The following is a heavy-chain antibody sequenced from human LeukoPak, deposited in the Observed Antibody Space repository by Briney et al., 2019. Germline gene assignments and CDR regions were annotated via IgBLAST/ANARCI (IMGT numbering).Heavy chain of an antibody. V-gene: IGHV3-21*01. CDR2: ISSSSSYI. CDR1: GFTFSSYS. CDR3: ARPGVDTAMVYYYYYGMDV. D-gene: IGHD5-18*01. J-gene: IGHJ6*04. Sequence: PGRSLRLSCAASGFTFSSYSMNWVRQTPGKGLEWVSSISSSSSYIYYADSVKGRFTISRDHAKNSLYLQMNSLRAEDTAVYYCARPGVDTAMVYYYYYGMDVWGKGTTVTVSS.